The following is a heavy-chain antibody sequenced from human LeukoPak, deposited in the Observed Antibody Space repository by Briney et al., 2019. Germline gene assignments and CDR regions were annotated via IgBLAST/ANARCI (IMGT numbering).Heavy chain of an antibody. Sequence: TSETLSLTCTVSGGSISSYYWSWIRQPAGKGLEWIGRIYTSGSTNYNPSLKSRVTMSVDTSKNQFSLKLSSVTAADTAVYYCARVPVPAAIGWLDPWGQGTLVTVSS. J-gene: IGHJ5*02. CDR3: ARVPVPAAIGWLDP. D-gene: IGHD2-2*01. V-gene: IGHV4-4*07. CDR1: GGSISSYY. CDR2: IYTSGST.